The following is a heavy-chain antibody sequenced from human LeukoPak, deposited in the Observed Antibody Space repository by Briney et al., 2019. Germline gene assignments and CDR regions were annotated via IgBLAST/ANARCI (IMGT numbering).Heavy chain of an antibody. D-gene: IGHD3-22*01. CDR1: GFTFSNYW. Sequence: GGSLRLSCAASGFTFSNYWMHWVRQAPGKGLVWVSRINSDGINTSYADSVKGRFTISRDNAKNTLNLQMNSLGAEDTAVYYCARDLGQHYDTSDNWFDPWGQGTLVTVSS. V-gene: IGHV3-74*01. CDR3: ARDLGQHYDTSDNWFDP. CDR2: INSDGINT. J-gene: IGHJ5*02.